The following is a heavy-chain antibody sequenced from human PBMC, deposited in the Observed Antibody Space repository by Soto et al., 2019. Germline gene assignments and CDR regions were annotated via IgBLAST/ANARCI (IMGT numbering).Heavy chain of an antibody. V-gene: IGHV1-3*01. CDR2: INAGNGNT. Sequence: ASVKVSCKASGYTFTSYAMHWVRQAPGQRLEWMGWINAGNGNTKYSQKFRGRVTITRDTSASTAYMELSSLRSEDTAVYYCARSSGDSYGDYWGQGTLVTVSS. J-gene: IGHJ4*02. D-gene: IGHD5-18*01. CDR1: GYTFTSYA. CDR3: ARSSGDSYGDY.